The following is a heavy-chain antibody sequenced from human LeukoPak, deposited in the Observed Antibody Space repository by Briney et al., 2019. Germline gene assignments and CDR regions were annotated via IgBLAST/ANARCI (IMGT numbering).Heavy chain of an antibody. D-gene: IGHD3-3*01. Sequence: KPSETLSLTCAVYGGSFSGYYWSWIRQPPGKGLDWIGEINHSGSTNYNPSLKSRVTISVDTSKNQFSLKLSSVTAADTAVYYCARVLEWLLAPYFDYWGQGTLVTVSS. V-gene: IGHV4-34*01. CDR3: ARVLEWLLAPYFDY. CDR1: GGSFSGYY. J-gene: IGHJ4*02. CDR2: INHSGST.